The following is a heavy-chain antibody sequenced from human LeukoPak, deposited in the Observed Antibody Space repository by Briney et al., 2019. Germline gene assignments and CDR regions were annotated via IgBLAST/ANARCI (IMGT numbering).Heavy chain of an antibody. Sequence: SETLSLTCTVSGGSISSSTYYWGWIRQPPGKGLEWIGSIYYSGSTYYNPSLKSRVTISVDTSKNQFSLKLSSVTAADTAVYYCARVTMVRGVSFDYWGQGTLVTVSS. V-gene: IGHV4-39*07. D-gene: IGHD3-10*01. CDR3: ARVTMVRGVSFDY. J-gene: IGHJ4*02. CDR2: IYYSGST. CDR1: GGSISSSTYY.